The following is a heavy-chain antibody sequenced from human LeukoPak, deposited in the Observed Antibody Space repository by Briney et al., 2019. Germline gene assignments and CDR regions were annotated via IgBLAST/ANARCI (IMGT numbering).Heavy chain of an antibody. D-gene: IGHD3-22*01. CDR2: INHSGST. J-gene: IGHJ4*02. V-gene: IGHV4-34*01. CDR1: GGSFSGYY. CDR3: ARGFDTYDSGGHDKDPVYFDY. Sequence: SETLSLTCAVYGGSFSGYYWSWIRQPPGKGLEWIGEINHSGSTNYNPSLKSRVTISVDTSKNQFSLKLSSVTAADTAVYYCARGFDTYDSGGHDKDPVYFDYWGQGTLVTVSS.